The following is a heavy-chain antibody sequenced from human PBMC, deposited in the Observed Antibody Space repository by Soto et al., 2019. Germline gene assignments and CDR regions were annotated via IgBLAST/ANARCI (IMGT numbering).Heavy chain of an antibody. CDR1: GFTFSNYA. CDR2: ISASGSDT. V-gene: IGHV3-23*01. J-gene: IGHJ4*02. D-gene: IGHD2-2*01. Sequence: EVQLLESGGGLVQPGGSLRLSCAASGFTFSNYAMCWVRQAPGKGLAWVSGISASGSDTFYADSVKGRLTISKDTFKDTLFLQMNSLGAEDTAIYYCTKVLSPLVLTTNFDSWAQGTLVTVSS. CDR3: TKVLSPLVLTTNFDS.